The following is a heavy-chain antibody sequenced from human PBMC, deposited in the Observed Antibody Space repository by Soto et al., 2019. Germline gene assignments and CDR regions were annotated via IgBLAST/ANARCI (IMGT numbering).Heavy chain of an antibody. J-gene: IGHJ4*02. V-gene: IGHV1-69*01. CDR1: GDTFSNYA. D-gene: IGHD3-10*01. CDR3: ARGYLHARSLLDY. Sequence: QVQLVQSGAEVKKPGSSVTVSCKASGDTFSNYAISWVRQAPGQGLEWLGGVIPIFGTVNYAQNFQDRLTITADESTSTAYMELSSLRSEDTAVYYCARGYLHARSLLDYWGLGTLVTVSS. CDR2: VIPIFGTV.